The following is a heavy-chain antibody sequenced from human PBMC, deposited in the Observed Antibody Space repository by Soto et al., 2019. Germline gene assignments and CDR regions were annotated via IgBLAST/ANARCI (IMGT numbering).Heavy chain of an antibody. V-gene: IGHV3-30*03. J-gene: IGHJ4*02. Sequence: QVQLVESGGGVVQPGRSLRLSCAASGLSFSNYGMHWVRQAPGKGLEWVAVTSFNGNNIWYTDSVKGRFTISRDNSKNTLYLQMDSLRDEDTAVYYCARDSNRENYLEHWGPGTLVTVSS. CDR2: TSFNGNNI. CDR3: ARDSNRENYLEH. CDR1: GLSFSNYG.